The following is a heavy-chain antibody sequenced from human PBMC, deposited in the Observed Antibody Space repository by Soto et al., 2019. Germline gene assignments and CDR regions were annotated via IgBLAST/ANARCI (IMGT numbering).Heavy chain of an antibody. Sequence: QVQLVQSGAEVKKPGASVKVSGKASGYTFTSYGISWVRQAPGQGLEWMGWISAYNGNTNYAQKLQGRVTMTTDTSTITAYRELRSLRSDDTALYYCARSDCSGGSCYSYYFDYWGQGTLVTVSS. J-gene: IGHJ4*02. D-gene: IGHD2-15*01. CDR1: GYTFTSYG. CDR2: ISAYNGNT. CDR3: ARSDCSGGSCYSYYFDY. V-gene: IGHV1-18*01.